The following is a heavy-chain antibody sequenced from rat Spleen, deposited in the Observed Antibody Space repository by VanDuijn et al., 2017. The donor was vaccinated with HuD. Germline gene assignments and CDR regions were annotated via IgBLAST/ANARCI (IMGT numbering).Heavy chain of an antibody. J-gene: IGHJ2*01. CDR1: GFAFSDFF. V-gene: IGHV5-29*01. CDR2: ISSDGGRN. D-gene: IGHD1-9*01. CDR3: ARRHYGYTDYFDY. Sequence: EVQLVESGGGLVQPGRSLKLSCAASGFAFSDFFMAWVRQAPTKGLEWVATISSDGGRNFYRDSVKGRFTISRDNTKSTLSLQMDSLRSEDTATYYCARRHYGYTDYFDYWGQGVMVTVSS.